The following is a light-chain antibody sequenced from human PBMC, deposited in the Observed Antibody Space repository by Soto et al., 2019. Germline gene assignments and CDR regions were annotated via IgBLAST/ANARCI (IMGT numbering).Light chain of an antibody. J-gene: IGKJ1*01. V-gene: IGKV1-5*01. CDR2: DVS. CDR3: QQYNSEPWT. CDR1: ESISSW. Sequence: DIQMTQSPSTLSASIGDRVVITCRASESISSWLAWYQQKPGKAPKLLIYDVSSLESGVTSRLSGSGSGTEFTLTISSRQTDDFATYYWQQYNSEPWTFGQGTKVEIK.